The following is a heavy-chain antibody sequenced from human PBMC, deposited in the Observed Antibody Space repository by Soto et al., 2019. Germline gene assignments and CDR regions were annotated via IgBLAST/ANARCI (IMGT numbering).Heavy chain of an antibody. J-gene: IGHJ6*02. CDR3: ARLSVSGGSNYGMDV. CDR1: GYSFTSYW. Sequence: GESLKISCNGSGYSFTSYWISWVRQMPGKGLEWMGRIDPSDSYTNYSPSFQGHVTISADKSISTAYLQWSSLKASDTAMYYCARLSVSGGSNYGMDVWGQGTTVTVSS. CDR2: IDPSDSYT. D-gene: IGHD2-15*01. V-gene: IGHV5-10-1*01.